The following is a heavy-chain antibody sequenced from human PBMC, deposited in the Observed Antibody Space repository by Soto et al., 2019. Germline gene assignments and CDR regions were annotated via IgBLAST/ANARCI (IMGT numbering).Heavy chain of an antibody. D-gene: IGHD3-10*01. CDR1: GYTFTSYG. V-gene: IGHV1-18*04. CDR3: ARDLITMVRGVIIPLNWFDP. CDR2: ISAYNGNT. J-gene: IGHJ5*02. Sequence: QVQLVQSGAEVKKPGASVKVSCKASGYTFTSYGISWVRQAPGQGLEWMGWISAYNGNTNYAQKLQGRVTMTTDTSQSTAYMELRSLRSDDTAVYYCARDLITMVRGVIIPLNWFDPWGQGTLVTVSS.